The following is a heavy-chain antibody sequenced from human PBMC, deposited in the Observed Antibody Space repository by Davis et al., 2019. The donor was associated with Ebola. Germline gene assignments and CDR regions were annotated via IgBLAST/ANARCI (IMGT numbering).Heavy chain of an antibody. Sequence: ASVKVSCKASGYTFTSYAMHWVRQAPGQRLERMGWINAGNGNTKYSQKFQGRVTITRDTSASTAYMELSSLRSEDTAVYYCSRDNDFLYYCYYYGVDVWGQGTTVTVSS. D-gene: IGHD2-21*02. CDR2: INAGNGNT. J-gene: IGHJ6*02. V-gene: IGHV1-3*01. CDR1: GYTFTSYA. CDR3: SRDNDFLYYCYYYGVDV.